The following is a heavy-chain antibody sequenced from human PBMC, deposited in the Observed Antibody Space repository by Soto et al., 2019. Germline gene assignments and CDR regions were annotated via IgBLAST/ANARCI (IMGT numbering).Heavy chain of an antibody. D-gene: IGHD6-19*01. V-gene: IGHV4-39*01. Sequence: SGTLALTCTVSVGSISSSSYYWAWIRQPPGKGLEWIVSIYYSGGTCYTPSLKSRVTISVDTSKNQFYLKLSSVTGADTAGYYCARRVGIAVAGGYFDYSCQGTLVTVSS. CDR2: IYYSGGT. CDR3: ARRVGIAVAGGYFDY. CDR1: VGSISSSSYY. J-gene: IGHJ4*02.